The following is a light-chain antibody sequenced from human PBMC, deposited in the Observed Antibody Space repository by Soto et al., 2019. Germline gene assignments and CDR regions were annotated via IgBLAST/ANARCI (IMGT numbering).Light chain of an antibody. CDR3: QKYDRAPRT. CDR2: AAS. CDR1: HAISNY. J-gene: IGKJ1*01. V-gene: IGKV1-27*01. Sequence: DIQMTQSPPSLSASVGDRVTITCRASHAISNYLAWYQQKPGKVPELLIYAASTLQSGVPSRFSGSGSGTDFTLTISSLQPEGVATYYCQKYDRAPRTFGQGTKVEIK.